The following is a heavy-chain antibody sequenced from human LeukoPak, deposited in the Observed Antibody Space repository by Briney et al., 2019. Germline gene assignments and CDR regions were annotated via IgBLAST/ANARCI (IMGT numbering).Heavy chain of an antibody. J-gene: IGHJ6*03. V-gene: IGHV4-59*11. Sequence: SETLSLTCTVSGGSISSHYWSWIWQPPGKGLEWIGYIYYSGSTNYNPSLKSRVTISEDTSKNQFSLKLSSVTAADTAVYYCARGEDYYYYMDVWGKGTTVTVSS. CDR3: ARGEDYYYYMDV. CDR1: GGSISSHY. CDR2: IYYSGST.